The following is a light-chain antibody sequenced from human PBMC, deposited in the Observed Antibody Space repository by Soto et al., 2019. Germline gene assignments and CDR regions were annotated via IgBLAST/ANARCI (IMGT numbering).Light chain of an antibody. Sequence: QSALTQPASVSGSPGQSITISCAGSNSDIGSYKYVSWFQQHPGNAPKLIISEVRDRPSGVSTRFSGSKSGNTASLTISGLQPEDEASYYCQAYDNSLRGWVFGGGTKLTVL. CDR1: NSDIGSYKY. CDR3: QAYDNSLRGWV. V-gene: IGLV2-14*01. J-gene: IGLJ3*02. CDR2: EVR.